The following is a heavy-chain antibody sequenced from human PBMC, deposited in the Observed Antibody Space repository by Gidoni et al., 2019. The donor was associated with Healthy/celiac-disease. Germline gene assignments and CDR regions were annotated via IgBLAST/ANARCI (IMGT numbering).Heavy chain of an antibody. D-gene: IGHD3-22*01. Sequence: EVQLVESGGGLVKPGGSLRLSCAASGFTFSNAWMNWVRQAPGKGLEWVGRIKSKTDGGTTDYAAPVKGRFTISRDDSKNTLYLQMNSLKTEDTAVYYCTTDVRYYYDIDAFDIWGQGTMVTVSS. J-gene: IGHJ3*02. V-gene: IGHV3-15*07. CDR1: GFTFSNAW. CDR2: IKSKTDGGTT. CDR3: TTDVRYYYDIDAFDI.